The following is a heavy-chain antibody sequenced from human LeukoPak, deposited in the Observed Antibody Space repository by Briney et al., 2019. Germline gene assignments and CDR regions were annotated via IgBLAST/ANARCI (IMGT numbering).Heavy chain of an antibody. CDR2: ISGRGGRT. J-gene: IGHJ4*02. Sequence: PGASLRLSCAASGFTFSSYAMSWVRQAPGKGLEWVSAISGRGGRTYYADSVKGRFTISRDNSKNTLYLQMNSLRAEDTAVYYCAKEKYSSGFFDYWGQGTLVTVSS. D-gene: IGHD6-19*01. CDR3: AKEKYSSGFFDY. V-gene: IGHV3-23*01. CDR1: GFTFSSYA.